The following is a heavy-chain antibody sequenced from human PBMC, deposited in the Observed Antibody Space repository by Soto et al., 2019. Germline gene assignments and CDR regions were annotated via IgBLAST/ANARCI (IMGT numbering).Heavy chain of an antibody. CDR1: GYTFTSYY. CDR3: ARDLRVAYCSGGRCPRDYYYYYMDV. Sequence: QVQLVQSGAEVKKPGASVKVSCKASGYTFTSYYMHWVRQAPGQGLEWMGIINPSGGSTSYAQKSRVRVHMSEDTPTIPFYMDLSSLRSEDTAVYYCARDLRVAYCSGGRCPRDYYYYYMDVWGNWTTVTVSS. V-gene: IGHV1-46*03. J-gene: IGHJ6*03. D-gene: IGHD2-15*01. CDR2: INPSGGST.